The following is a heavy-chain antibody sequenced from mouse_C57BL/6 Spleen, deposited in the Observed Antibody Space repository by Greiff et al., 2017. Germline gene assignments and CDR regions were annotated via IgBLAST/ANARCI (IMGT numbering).Heavy chain of an antibody. CDR1: GYTFTSYW. J-gene: IGHJ2*01. Sequence: QVQLQQPGAELVMPGASVKLSCKASGYTFTSYWMHWVKQRPGQGLEWIGEIDPSDSYTNYNQKFKGKSTLTVDKSSSTAYMQLSSLTSEDSAVYNSARGSNYAYYFDNWGQGATLTVSS. CDR2: IDPSDSYT. V-gene: IGHV1-69*01. D-gene: IGHD2-5*01. CDR3: ARGSNYAYYFDN.